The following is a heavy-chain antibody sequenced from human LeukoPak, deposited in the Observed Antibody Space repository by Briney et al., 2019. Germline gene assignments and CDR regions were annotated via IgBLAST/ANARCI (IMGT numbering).Heavy chain of an antibody. V-gene: IGHV3-30-3*01. Sequence: GGSLRLSCAASGFTFSSYWMSWVRQAPGKGLEWVAVISYDGSNKYYADSVKGRFTISRDNSKNTLYLQMNSLRAEDTAVYYCAREGGDFWSGYFGLEYYYYGMDVWGQGTTVTVSS. CDR2: ISYDGSNK. J-gene: IGHJ6*02. CDR1: GFTFSSYW. D-gene: IGHD3-3*01. CDR3: AREGGDFWSGYFGLEYYYYGMDV.